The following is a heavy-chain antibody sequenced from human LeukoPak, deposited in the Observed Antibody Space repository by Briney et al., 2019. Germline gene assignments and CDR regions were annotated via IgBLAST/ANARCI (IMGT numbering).Heavy chain of an antibody. D-gene: IGHD3-9*01. V-gene: IGHV3-33*08. CDR1: GFTFSSYA. J-gene: IGHJ6*02. Sequence: GGSLRLSCSASGFTFSSYAMSWVRQASGKGLEWVAVIWYDGSNKYYADSVKGRFTISRDNSKNTLYLQMNSLRAEDTAVYYCAREGRYYDILTGTSVSRGMDVWGQGTTVTVSS. CDR2: IWYDGSNK. CDR3: AREGRYYDILTGTSVSRGMDV.